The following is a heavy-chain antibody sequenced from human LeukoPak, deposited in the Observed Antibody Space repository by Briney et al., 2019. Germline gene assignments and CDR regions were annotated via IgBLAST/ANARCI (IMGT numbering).Heavy chain of an antibody. CDR3: ARDRPNYYGSDGHYYRRDGDY. V-gene: IGHV3-23*01. D-gene: IGHD3-22*01. J-gene: IGHJ4*02. Sequence: GGSLRLSCAASGFTFSIYAMGWVRQAPGKGLQWVSSITCRGESTLYVDSVKGRFTITRDNYENTLYLQMHSLRAEDTAVYYCARDRPNYYGSDGHYYRRDGDYWGRGTLVSVSS. CDR1: GFTFSIYA. CDR2: ITCRGEST.